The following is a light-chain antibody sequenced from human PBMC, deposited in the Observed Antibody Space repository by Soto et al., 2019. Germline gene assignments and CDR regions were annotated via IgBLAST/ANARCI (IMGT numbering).Light chain of an antibody. V-gene: IGLV1-44*01. CDR2: TND. CDR1: SSNIGTSS. Sequence: QSVLTQPPSASGTPGQTVTISCSGSSSNIGTSSVHWYKHLPGTAPKPLIYTNDQRPSGVPDRFSGSKSGTSASLAISGLQSEDEADYCAVWDDSLNSHVFGAGTKVTVL. J-gene: IGLJ1*01. CDR3: AVWDDSLNSHV.